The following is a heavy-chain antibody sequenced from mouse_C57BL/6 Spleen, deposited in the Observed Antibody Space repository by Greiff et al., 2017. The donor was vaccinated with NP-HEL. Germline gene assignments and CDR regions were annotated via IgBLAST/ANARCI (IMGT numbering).Heavy chain of an antibody. J-gene: IGHJ2*01. CDR2: IYPGDGDT. CDR3: ARRGPTHYFDY. D-gene: IGHD3-3*01. V-gene: IGHV1-82*01. CDR1: GYAFSSSW. Sequence: VQLQQSGPELVKPGASVKISCKASGYAFSSSWMNWVKQRPGKGLEWIGRIYPGDGDTNYNGKFKGKATLTADKSSSPAYMQLSSLTSEYSAVYFCARRGPTHYFDYWGQGTTLTVSS.